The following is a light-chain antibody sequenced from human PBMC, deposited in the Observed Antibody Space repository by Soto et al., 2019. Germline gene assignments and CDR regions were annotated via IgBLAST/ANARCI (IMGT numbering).Light chain of an antibody. CDR2: NNN. V-gene: IGLV1-51*01. CDR1: RSNIGNNY. Sequence: QSVLTQPPSVSAAPGQKVTISCSGSRSNIGNNYVAWYQQFPGTVPKLLIYNNNGRPSGTPDRFSGSASGTSATLTITGPQTGDEADYFCVTWDTSLRTGVIGGGTKLTVL. CDR3: VTWDTSLRTGV. J-gene: IGLJ3*02.